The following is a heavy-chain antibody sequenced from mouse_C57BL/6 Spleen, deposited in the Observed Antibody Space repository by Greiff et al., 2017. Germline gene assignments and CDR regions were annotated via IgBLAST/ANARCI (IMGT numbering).Heavy chain of an antibody. CDR1: GYTFTSYW. J-gene: IGHJ2*01. CDR2: IHPNSGST. D-gene: IGHD1-1*01. V-gene: IGHV1-64*01. CDR3: TTTVVATFDY. Sequence: QVQLQQSGAELVKPGASVKLSCKASGYTFTSYWMHWVKQRPGQGLEWIGMIHPNSGSTNYNEKFKSKATLTVDKSSSTAYMQLSSLTSEDSAVYYCTTTVVATFDYWGQGTTLTVSS.